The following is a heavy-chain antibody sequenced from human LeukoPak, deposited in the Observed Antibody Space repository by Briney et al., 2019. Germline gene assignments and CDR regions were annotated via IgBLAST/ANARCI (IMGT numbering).Heavy chain of an antibody. CDR1: GFTFSSYA. J-gene: IGHJ6*02. Sequence: GGSLRLSCSASGFTFSSYAMHWVSQAPGKGLESVSAISGYGGSTYYADSVKGRFTISRDNSKNTLYLQMSSLRGEDTAVYYCVKGDCSGGSCYRYYGMDVWGQGTTVTVSS. CDR3: VKGDCSGGSCYRYYGMDV. D-gene: IGHD2-15*01. V-gene: IGHV3-64D*06. CDR2: ISGYGGST.